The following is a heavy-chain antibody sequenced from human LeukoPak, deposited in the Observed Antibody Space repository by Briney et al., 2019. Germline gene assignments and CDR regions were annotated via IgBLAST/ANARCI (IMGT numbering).Heavy chain of an antibody. CDR2: ISGSGGST. CDR3: ARDSSFGA. D-gene: IGHD3-10*01. J-gene: IGHJ5*02. Sequence: PGGSLRLSCAASGFSFSSFSMNWVRQAPGKGLEWVSAISGSGGSTYYADSVKGRFTISRDNSKNTLYLQMKSLRAEDTAVYYCARDSSFGAWGQGTLVTVSS. CDR1: GFSFSSFS. V-gene: IGHV3-23*01.